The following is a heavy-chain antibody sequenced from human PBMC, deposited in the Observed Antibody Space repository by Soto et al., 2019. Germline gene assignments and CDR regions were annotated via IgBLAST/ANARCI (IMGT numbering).Heavy chain of an antibody. D-gene: IGHD6-19*01. J-gene: IGHJ5*02. Sequence: GASVKVSCKASGYTFTSYGISWVRQAPGQGLEWMGWISAYNGNTNYAQKLQGRVTMTTDTSTSTAYMELRSLRSDDTAVYHSARLSSGWYNWFDPWGQGTLVTVSS. CDR3: ARLSSGWYNWFDP. CDR1: GYTFTSYG. V-gene: IGHV1-18*01. CDR2: ISAYNGNT.